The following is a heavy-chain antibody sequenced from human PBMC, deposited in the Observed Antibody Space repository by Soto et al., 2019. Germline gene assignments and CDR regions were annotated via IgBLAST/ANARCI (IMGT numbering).Heavy chain of an antibody. V-gene: IGHV1-8*01. CDR3: ARGGAGTAVAATAYY. CDR1: GYAFTNYG. D-gene: IGHD6-19*01. J-gene: IGHJ4*02. Sequence: QVQLVQSGAEVKKPGASVKVSCKASGYAFTNYGINWVRQATGQGLEWMGWMNPENGNTGYAQKFQDRLIMTGDTSISTAYMELTSLRSEDTAVYYCARGGAGTAVAATAYYWGQGTLVTVSS. CDR2: MNPENGNT.